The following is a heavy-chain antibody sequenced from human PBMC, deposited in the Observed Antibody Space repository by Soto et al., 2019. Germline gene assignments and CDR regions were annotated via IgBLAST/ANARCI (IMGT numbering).Heavy chain of an antibody. CDR2: IYYSGST. Sequence: PSETLSLTCTVSGGSISSGAYYWSWIRQPPGKGLEWIGYIYYSGSTYYNPSLKSRVTISVDTSKNHFSLKLSSVTAADTSVYYCASGDTAMVIYYWGQGTLVTVSS. D-gene: IGHD5-18*01. V-gene: IGHV4-30-4*01. CDR1: GGSISSGAYY. CDR3: ASGDTAMVIYY. J-gene: IGHJ4*02.